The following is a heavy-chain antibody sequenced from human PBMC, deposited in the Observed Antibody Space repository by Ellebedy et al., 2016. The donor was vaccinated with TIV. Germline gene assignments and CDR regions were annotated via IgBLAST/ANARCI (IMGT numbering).Heavy chain of an antibody. Sequence: AASVKVSCKASGYTFTSYFMHWLRQAPGQGLEWMGRIIPILGIANYAQKFQGRVTITADKSTSTAYMELSSLRSEDTAVYYCARGRDGYPQWGQGTLVTVSS. CDR3: ARGRDGYPQ. V-gene: IGHV1-69*04. D-gene: IGHD5-24*01. CDR1: GYTFTSYF. CDR2: IIPILGIA. J-gene: IGHJ4*02.